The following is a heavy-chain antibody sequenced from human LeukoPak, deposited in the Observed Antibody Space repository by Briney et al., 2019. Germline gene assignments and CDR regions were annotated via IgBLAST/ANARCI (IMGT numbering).Heavy chain of an antibody. V-gene: IGHV3-30-3*01. CDR2: ISYDGSNK. CDR3: ARDHRGVRDYFDY. Sequence: GGSLRLSCPASVFTFSSYSMHWVRQAPCKGLEWLAVISYDGSNKYYADSVKGRFTISRDNSKNTLYLQMNSLRAEDTAVYYCARDHRGVRDYFDYWGQGTLVTVSS. CDR1: VFTFSSYS. J-gene: IGHJ4*02. D-gene: IGHD3-10*01.